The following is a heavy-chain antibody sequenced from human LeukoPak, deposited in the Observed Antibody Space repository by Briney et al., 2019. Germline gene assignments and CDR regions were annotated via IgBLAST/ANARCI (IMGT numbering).Heavy chain of an antibody. V-gene: IGHV3-23*01. CDR1: GFTFSSYA. D-gene: IGHD3-22*01. J-gene: IGHJ4*02. CDR3: AKDYGYDSSGY. CDR2: ISGSGGST. Sequence: GGSLRLSCAASGFTFSSYAMSWVRQAPGKGLEWVSAISGSGGSTYYADSVKDRFTISRDNSKNTLYLQMNSLRAEDTAVYYCAKDYGYDSSGYWGQGTLVTVSS.